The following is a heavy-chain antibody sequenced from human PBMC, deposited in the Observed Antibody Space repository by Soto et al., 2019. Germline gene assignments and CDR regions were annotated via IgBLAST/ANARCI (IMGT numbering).Heavy chain of an antibody. J-gene: IGHJ5*02. V-gene: IGHV1-69*13. D-gene: IGHD3-9*01. Sequence: SVKVSCKASGGTFSSYAISWVRQAPGQGLEWMGGIIPIFGTANYAQKIQGRVTITADESTSTAYMEMSSLRTEDTAVYYCARERPEVLRYFDWFTNLNWFDPWGQGTLVTVSS. CDR1: GGTFSSYA. CDR3: ARERPEVLRYFDWFTNLNWFDP. CDR2: IIPIFGTA.